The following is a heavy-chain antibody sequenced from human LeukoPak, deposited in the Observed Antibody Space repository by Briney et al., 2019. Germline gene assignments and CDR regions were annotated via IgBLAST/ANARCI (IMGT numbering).Heavy chain of an antibody. CDR3: ARDPFSVVAPFDY. Sequence: GGSLRLSCAASGFTVSSNYMSWVRQAPGKGLEWVSYITNSGSVIYYGDSVQGRFTISRDNAKNSLYLQVNSLRAEDTAMYYCARDPFSVVAPFDYWGQGTLVTVSS. CDR2: ITNSGSVI. J-gene: IGHJ4*02. CDR1: GFTVSSNY. D-gene: IGHD2-15*01. V-gene: IGHV3-11*04.